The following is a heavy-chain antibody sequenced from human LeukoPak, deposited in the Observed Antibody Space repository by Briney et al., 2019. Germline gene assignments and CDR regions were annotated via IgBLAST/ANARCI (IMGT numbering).Heavy chain of an antibody. D-gene: IGHD4/OR15-4a*01. CDR2: ITTSEGST. J-gene: IGHJ3*02. V-gene: IGHV3-23*01. CDR3: AKVSLNMVNDAFDI. Sequence: PGGSLRLSCAASGFTVSSYGMSWVRQAPGKGLEWVSAITTSEGSTYYADSVKGRFTISRDNSRDTLYLQMNSLRVEDTAMYYCAKVSLNMVNDAFDIWGQGTMVSVSS. CDR1: GFTVSSYG.